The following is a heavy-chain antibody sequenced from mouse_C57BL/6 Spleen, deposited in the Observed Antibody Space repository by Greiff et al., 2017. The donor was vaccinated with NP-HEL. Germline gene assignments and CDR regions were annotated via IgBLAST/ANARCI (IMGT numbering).Heavy chain of an antibody. J-gene: IGHJ2*01. CDR2: IDPSDSYT. Sequence: QVQLQQPGAELVKPGASVKLSCKASGYTFTSYWMQWVKQRPGQGLEWIGEIDPSDSYTNYNQKFKGKATLTVDTSSSTAYMQLSSLTSEDAAVYYCARGYDGYSPYFDYWGQGTTLTVSS. D-gene: IGHD2-3*01. CDR1: GYTFTSYW. V-gene: IGHV1-50*01. CDR3: ARGYDGYSPYFDY.